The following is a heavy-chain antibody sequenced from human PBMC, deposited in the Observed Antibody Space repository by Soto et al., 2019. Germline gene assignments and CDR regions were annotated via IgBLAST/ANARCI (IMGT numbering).Heavy chain of an antibody. D-gene: IGHD3-3*01. CDR3: AKPQYDFWSGYEAFDI. J-gene: IGHJ3*02. V-gene: IGHV3-30*18. CDR2: ISYDGINK. CDR1: GFTFSSYG. Sequence: GGSLRLSCAASGFTFSSYGMHWVRQAPGKGLVWLAVISYDGINKFYADSVKGRFTISRDNSKNTLYLQMNSLRAEDTAVYYCAKPQYDFWSGYEAFDIWGQGTMVTVSS.